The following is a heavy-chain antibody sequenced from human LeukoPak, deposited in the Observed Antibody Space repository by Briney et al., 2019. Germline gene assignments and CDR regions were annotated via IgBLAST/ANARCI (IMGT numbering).Heavy chain of an antibody. Sequence: GASVKVSCKASGGTFSSYAISWVRQAPGQGLEWMGRIIPILGIANYAQKFQGRVTITADKSTSTAYMELSSLRSEDTAVYYCASPGYCGGDCLRFDYWGQGTLVTVSS. D-gene: IGHD2-21*02. V-gene: IGHV1-69*04. CDR2: IIPILGIA. CDR1: GGTFSSYA. J-gene: IGHJ4*02. CDR3: ASPGYCGGDCLRFDY.